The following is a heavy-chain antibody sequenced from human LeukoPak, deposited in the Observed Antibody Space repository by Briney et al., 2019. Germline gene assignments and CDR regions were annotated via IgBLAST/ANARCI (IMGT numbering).Heavy chain of an antibody. V-gene: IGHV3-23*01. D-gene: IGHD3-10*01. CDR3: AKDEAYYFGSGSQNYFDY. Sequence: GGSLRLSCATSGFTFSSYAMSWVRQAPGKGLEWVSGISGTGASTYYADSVKGRFTISRDNSKNTLSLQMNSLRADDTAVYYCAKDEAYYFGSGSQNYFDYWGQGTLVTVSS. CDR2: ISGTGAST. CDR1: GFTFSSYA. J-gene: IGHJ4*02.